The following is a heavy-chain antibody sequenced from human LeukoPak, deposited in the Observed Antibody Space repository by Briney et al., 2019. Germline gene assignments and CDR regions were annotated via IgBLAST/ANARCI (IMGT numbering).Heavy chain of an antibody. J-gene: IGHJ6*02. CDR3: VRDYYYNMDV. CDR2: IKSGGINR. V-gene: IGHV3-74*01. CDR1: GFSFSTSW. Sequence: GGSLGLSCAASGFSFSTSWMHWVRPAPGKGLVWVSRIKSGGINRCYAVSVKGRFTVSRDNAKNTLYLQMNSLRAEDTAVYYCVRDYYYNMDVWGQGTTVTVSS.